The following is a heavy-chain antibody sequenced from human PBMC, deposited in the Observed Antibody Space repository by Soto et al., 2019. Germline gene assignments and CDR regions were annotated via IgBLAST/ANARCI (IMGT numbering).Heavy chain of an antibody. Sequence: GESLKISCKGSGYTFSKYWIGWVRQTPGKGLEWMGIIYPGDSETRYSPSFEGRVTISVDTSINTAYVQWSSLQASDTAIYYCARRVGTWPFHFDYWGQGTLVTVSS. CDR3: ARRVGTWPFHFDY. CDR2: IYPGDSET. CDR1: GYTFSKYW. J-gene: IGHJ4*02. V-gene: IGHV5-51*01.